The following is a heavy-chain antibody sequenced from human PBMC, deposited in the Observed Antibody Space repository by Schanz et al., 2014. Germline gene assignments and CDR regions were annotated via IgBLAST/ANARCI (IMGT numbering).Heavy chain of an antibody. V-gene: IGHV3-11*06. CDR1: GFTFSDYY. D-gene: IGHD5-18*01. CDR2: ISHNSHYT. Sequence: VQLAESGGGLVKPGGSLRLSCAASGFTFSDYYMSWIRQAPGKGLEWVSYISHNSHYTNYADSVKGRFTISRDTAENSVYLQMNSLRAEDTAVYYCARDGYRNGRPFDHWGQGTRVTVSA. J-gene: IGHJ4*02. CDR3: ARDGYRNGRPFDH.